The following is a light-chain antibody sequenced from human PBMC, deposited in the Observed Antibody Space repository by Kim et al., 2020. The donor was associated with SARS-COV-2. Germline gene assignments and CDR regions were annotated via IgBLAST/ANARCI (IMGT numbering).Light chain of an antibody. CDR1: QNVNSN. Sequence: EIAMTQSPATLSVSPGERATLSCRASQNVNSNLVWYQQKPGQAPRLLIYGASARATGIPDRFSGSGSGTEFTLTIRNLQPEDFAIYYCQQYNNWPRTFGGGTKVDIK. CDR2: GAS. J-gene: IGKJ4*01. CDR3: QQYNNWPRT. V-gene: IGKV3-15*01.